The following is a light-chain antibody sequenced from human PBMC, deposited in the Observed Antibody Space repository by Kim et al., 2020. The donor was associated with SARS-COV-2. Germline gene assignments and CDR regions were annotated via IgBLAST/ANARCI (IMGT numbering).Light chain of an antibody. J-gene: IGKJ2*03. CDR1: QSVSTN. CDR3: HQYDDWPRS. CDR2: GVT. V-gene: IGKV3-15*01. Sequence: EIVLTQSPATLSVYPGESVTLSCRASQSVSTNLAWSHQKPGQSPRLFMYGVTTRAGGIPARFSGSGAGTDFNLTISGLQSEDFAVYYCHQYDDWPRSFGQGTKLEI.